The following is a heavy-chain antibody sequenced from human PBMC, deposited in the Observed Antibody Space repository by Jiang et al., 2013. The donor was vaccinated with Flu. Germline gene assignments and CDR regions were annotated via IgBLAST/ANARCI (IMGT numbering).Heavy chain of an antibody. CDR3: ARSMITFGGVIADFDY. D-gene: IGHD3-16*02. V-gene: IGHV1-69*01. J-gene: IGHJ4*02. Sequence: IPIFGTANYAQKFQGRVTITADESTSTAYMELSSLRSEDTAVYYCARSMITFGGVIADFDYWGQGTLVTVSS. CDR2: IPIFGTA.